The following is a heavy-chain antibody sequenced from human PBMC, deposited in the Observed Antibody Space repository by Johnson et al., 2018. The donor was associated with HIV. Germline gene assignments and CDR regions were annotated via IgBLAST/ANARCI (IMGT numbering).Heavy chain of an antibody. CDR1: GFTFSNAW. Sequence: VQLVESGGGLVKPGGSLRLSCAASGFTFSNAWMSWVRQAPGKGLEWVGRIKIKTDGGTTDYAAPVKGRFTISRDDSKNMLYLQMNSLKTEDTAVFYCTTDLVPAAKEPVVVGGAFDIWGQGTMVTVSS. D-gene: IGHD2-2*01. V-gene: IGHV3-15*01. CDR3: TTDLVPAAKEPVVVGGAFDI. CDR2: IKIKTDGGTT. J-gene: IGHJ3*02.